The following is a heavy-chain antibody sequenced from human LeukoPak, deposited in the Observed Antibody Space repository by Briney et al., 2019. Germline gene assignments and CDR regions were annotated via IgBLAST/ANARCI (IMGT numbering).Heavy chain of an antibody. CDR1: GGTFSSYA. Sequence: SVKVSCKASGGTFSSYAISWVRQAPGQGLEWMGGIIPIFGTANYAQKFQGRVTITADESTSTAYMELSSLRSEDTAVYYCARDPDYARSNWFDPWGQGTLVTVSS. J-gene: IGHJ5*02. V-gene: IGHV1-69*13. D-gene: IGHD4-17*01. CDR2: IIPIFGTA. CDR3: ARDPDYARSNWFDP.